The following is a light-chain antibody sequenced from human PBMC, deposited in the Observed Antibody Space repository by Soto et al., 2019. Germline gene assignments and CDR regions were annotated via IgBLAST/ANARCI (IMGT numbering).Light chain of an antibody. J-gene: IGKJ5*01. CDR3: QQYDNWPNT. CDR2: GAS. CDR1: QSVSSN. V-gene: IGKV3-15*01. Sequence: DRVMTQSPATLSVSPGERATLSCRASQSVSSNLAWYQQKPGQAPRLFIYGASTRATAIPPRFSGSGSGTEFTLTISSLQSEDFAVYYCQQYDNWPNTFGQGTRLEIK.